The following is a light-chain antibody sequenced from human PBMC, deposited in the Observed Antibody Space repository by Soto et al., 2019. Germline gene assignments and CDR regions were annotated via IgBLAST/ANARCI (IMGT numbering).Light chain of an antibody. CDR1: PSITSW. J-gene: IGKJ1*01. Sequence: DIQMTQSPSTLSASVGDRVTITCRASPSITSWLAWYQQKPGKATKLLIYDASSLQSGVPSRFAGSGSGTEFTLTISSLQPDDFATYYCQQYNTYSEPFGQGTKLEIK. CDR2: DAS. V-gene: IGKV1-5*01. CDR3: QQYNTYSEP.